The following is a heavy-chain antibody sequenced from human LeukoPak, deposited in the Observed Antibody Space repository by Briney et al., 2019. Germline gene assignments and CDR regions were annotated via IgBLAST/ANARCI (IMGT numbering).Heavy chain of an antibody. CDR3: ARDLGEERSGWRSFCV. CDR2: INTNTGNP. V-gene: IGHV7-4-1*02. J-gene: IGHJ6*02. Sequence: ASVKVSCKASGYTFTTYTMHWVRQAPGQGLEWMGWINTNTGNPTYAQGFTGRFVFSLDTSVSTAYLQISSLKAEDTAVYYCARDLGEERSGWRSFCVWGQGTTVTVSS. CDR1: GYTFTTYT. D-gene: IGHD6-19*01.